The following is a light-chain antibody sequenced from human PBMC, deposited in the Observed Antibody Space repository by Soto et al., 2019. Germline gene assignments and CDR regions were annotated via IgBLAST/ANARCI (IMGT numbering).Light chain of an antibody. CDR3: QQLNSYPIT. CDR1: QGISSF. CDR2: AAS. J-gene: IGKJ5*01. Sequence: DIQLTQSPSFLSASVGDRVTITCRASQGISSFLAWYQQKPGKAPKLLIYAASTLQSGVPSRFSGSGSVTEFTLTISSLQPEDFATYCCQQLNSYPITFGQGTRLEIK. V-gene: IGKV1-9*01.